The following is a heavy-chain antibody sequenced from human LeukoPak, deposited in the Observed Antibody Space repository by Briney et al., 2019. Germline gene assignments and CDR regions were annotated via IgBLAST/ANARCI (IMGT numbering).Heavy chain of an antibody. V-gene: IGHV1-18*01. J-gene: IGHJ5*02. D-gene: IGHD3-22*01. Sequence: ASVKVSCKASGYIFTSYGISWLRQAPGQGLEWIGLISASSGNANYAQKFRGRVTMTTDTSTSTAYMELRSLRADDTAVYYCARGDSSGYYNWFDRWGQGTLVTV. CDR2: ISASSGNA. CDR1: GYIFTSYG. CDR3: ARGDSSGYYNWFDR.